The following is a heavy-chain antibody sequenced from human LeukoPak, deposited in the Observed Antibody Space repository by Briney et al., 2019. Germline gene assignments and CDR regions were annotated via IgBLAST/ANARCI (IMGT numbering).Heavy chain of an antibody. D-gene: IGHD3-10*01. CDR3: ATRGAHDYYYYYGMDV. CDR1: SGSISSSNW. J-gene: IGHJ6*02. V-gene: IGHV4-4*02. CDR2: IYHSGST. Sequence: SGTLSLTCAVSSGSISSSNWWSWVRQPPGKGLEWIGEIYHSGSTNYNPSLKSRVTISVDKSKNQFSLKLSSVTAADTAVYYCATRGAHDYYYYYGMDVWGQGTTVTVSS.